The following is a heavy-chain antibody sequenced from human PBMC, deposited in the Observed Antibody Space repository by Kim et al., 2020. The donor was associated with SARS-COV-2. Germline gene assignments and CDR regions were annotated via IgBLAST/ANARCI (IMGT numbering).Heavy chain of an antibody. CDR2: INHSGST. CDR1: GGSFSGYY. V-gene: IGHV4-34*01. D-gene: IGHD4-4*01. Sequence: SETLSLTCAVYGGSFSGYYWSWIRQPPGKGLEWIGEINHSGSTNYNPSLKSRVTISVDTSKNQFSLKLSSVTAADTAVYYCARGQGKRDYSIHYYGMDVWGQGTTVTVSS. CDR3: ARGQGKRDYSIHYYGMDV. J-gene: IGHJ6*02.